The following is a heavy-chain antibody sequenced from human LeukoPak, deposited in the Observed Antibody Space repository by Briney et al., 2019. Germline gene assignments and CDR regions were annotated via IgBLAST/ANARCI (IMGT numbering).Heavy chain of an antibody. Sequence: SVKVSCKASGYTFTSYGISWVRQAPGQGLEWTGWISAYNGNTNYAQKLQGRVTMTTDTSTSTAYMELRSLRSDDTAVYYCARDLVEELLGSDVGTFDYWGQGTLVTVSS. J-gene: IGHJ4*02. D-gene: IGHD1-26*01. CDR2: ISAYNGNT. CDR3: ARDLVEELLGSDVGTFDY. V-gene: IGHV1-18*01. CDR1: GYTFTSYG.